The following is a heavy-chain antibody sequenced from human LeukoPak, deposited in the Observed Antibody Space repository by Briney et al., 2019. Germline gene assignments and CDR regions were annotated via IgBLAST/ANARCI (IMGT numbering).Heavy chain of an antibody. J-gene: IGHJ5*02. CDR1: GFTFSAYW. Sequence: GGSLRLSCAASGFTFSAYWMHWVRQAPGKGLVWVSRIKGDGSGTSYADSVKGRFTISRDNAKNTLYLEMKSLRAEDTAVYYCACTSRPIDAWGQGTLVTVSS. CDR3: ACTSRPIDA. D-gene: IGHD2-8*01. CDR2: IKGDGSGT. V-gene: IGHV3-74*01.